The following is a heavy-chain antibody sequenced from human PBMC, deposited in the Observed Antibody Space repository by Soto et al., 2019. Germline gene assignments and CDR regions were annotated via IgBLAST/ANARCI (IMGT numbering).Heavy chain of an antibody. D-gene: IGHD6-19*01. J-gene: IGHJ5*02. CDR3: TRRFVGGTYPNGFDP. CDR2: IYYSGST. CDR1: GGSISSYY. V-gene: IGHV4-59*08. Sequence: PSETLSLTCTVSGGSISSYYWSWIRQPPGKGLEWIGYIYYSGSTNYNPSLKSRVTISVDTSKNQFFLRLSSVIAADTAVYYCTRRFVGGTYPNGFDPWGQGTLVTVSS.